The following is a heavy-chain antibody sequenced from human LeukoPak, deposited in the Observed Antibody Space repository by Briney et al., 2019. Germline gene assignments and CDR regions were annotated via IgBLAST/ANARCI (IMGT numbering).Heavy chain of an antibody. CDR1: GGSFSGYY. CDR3: ARHDEYCSGGSCLDSWFDP. V-gene: IGHV4-34*01. CDR2: INHSGST. Sequence: SETLSLTCAVYGGSFSGYYWTWVRQPPGKGLEWIGEINHSGSTNYNPSPKSRVTISVDTSKNQFSLKLSSVTAADTAVYYCARHDEYCSGGSCLDSWFDPWGQGTLVTVSS. D-gene: IGHD2-15*01. J-gene: IGHJ5*02.